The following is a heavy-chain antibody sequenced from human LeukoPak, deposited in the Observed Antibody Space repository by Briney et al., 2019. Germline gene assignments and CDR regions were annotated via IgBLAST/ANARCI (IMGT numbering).Heavy chain of an antibody. Sequence: PGGSLRLSCAASGFTFSSYGMHWVRQAPGKGLEWVAFIRYDGSNKYYADSVKGRFTISRDNSKNTLYLQMNSLRAEDTAVYYCAKSPRFFPSTKMGAFDIWGQGTMVTVSS. CDR1: GFTFSSYG. J-gene: IGHJ3*02. CDR3: AKSPRFFPSTKMGAFDI. D-gene: IGHD5-24*01. CDR2: IRYDGSNK. V-gene: IGHV3-30*02.